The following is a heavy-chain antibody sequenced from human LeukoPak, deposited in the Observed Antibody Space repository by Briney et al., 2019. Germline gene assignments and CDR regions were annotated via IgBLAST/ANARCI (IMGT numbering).Heavy chain of an antibody. D-gene: IGHD6-19*01. CDR1: GYLFYTHW. Sequence: GESLETPLQGPGYLFYTHWFGRVRQMPGKGLGSVGIIYPGDSDTKYSPSFQGQVTISADKFISTAYLQWSSLKASDTAMYYCARLQTGSAWYEGFDCWGQGTLVTVSS. V-gene: IGHV5-51*01. J-gene: IGHJ4*02. CDR2: IYPGDSDT. CDR3: ARLQTGSAWYEGFDC.